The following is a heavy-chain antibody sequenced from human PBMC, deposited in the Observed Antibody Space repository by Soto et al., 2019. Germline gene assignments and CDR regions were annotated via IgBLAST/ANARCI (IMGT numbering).Heavy chain of an antibody. Sequence: SETLSLTCAVYGGFLSESYWTWIRQPPGKGLEWIGEINHVGGTNCNPSLKSRVTMSVDTSQNQFSLRLISVTAADTAMYFCVRIRYQLPSSVLWLDPWGQGTPVTVSS. J-gene: IGHJ5*02. CDR3: VRIRYQLPSSVLWLDP. D-gene: IGHD3-16*01. V-gene: IGHV4-34*01. CDR2: INHVGGT. CDR1: GGFLSESY.